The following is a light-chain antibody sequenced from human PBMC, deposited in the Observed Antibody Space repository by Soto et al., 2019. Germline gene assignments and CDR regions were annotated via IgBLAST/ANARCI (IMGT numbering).Light chain of an antibody. V-gene: IGLV2-14*01. CDR2: GVS. Sequence: QSVLTQPASVSGSPGQSITISCTGTSSDVGIYTHVSWYQQHPGRAPKLIIYGVSNRPSGVSNRFSGSKSGNTASLTISGLQAADEADYYCNSYTSSYTYVLGTGTKVTV. CDR3: NSYTSSYTYV. J-gene: IGLJ1*01. CDR1: SSDVGIYTH.